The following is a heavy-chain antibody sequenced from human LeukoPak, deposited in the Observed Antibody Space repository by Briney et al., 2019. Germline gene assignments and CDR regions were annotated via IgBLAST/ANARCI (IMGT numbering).Heavy chain of an antibody. J-gene: IGHJ4*02. CDR2: ISYDGSNK. D-gene: IGHD3-10*01. V-gene: IGHV3-30*18. CDR1: GFIFSSYG. CDR3: AKDRGQSYFDY. Sequence: GGSLRLSCAASGFIFSSYGMHWVRQAPGKGLEWVGVISYDGSNKYYAASVKGRFTISRDNSKNTLYLQMNSLRAEDTAVYYCAKDRGQSYFDYWGQGTLVTVSS.